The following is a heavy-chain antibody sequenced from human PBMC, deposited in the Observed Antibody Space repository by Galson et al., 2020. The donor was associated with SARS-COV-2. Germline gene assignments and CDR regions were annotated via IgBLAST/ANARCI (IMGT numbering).Heavy chain of an antibody. CDR2: VSKDGSAT. D-gene: IGHD1-7*01. J-gene: IGHJ4*02. Sequence: GGSLRLSCAASGFLFSDYWMHWVRQLPGEGPVWVARVSKDGSATVYADSVKGRFSISRDNVKNTVYLQMNSLRAEDTAPYYCVGSWGWELNYWGQGTLVTVSS. CDR1: GFLFSDYW. V-gene: IGHV3-74*01. CDR3: VGSWGWELNY.